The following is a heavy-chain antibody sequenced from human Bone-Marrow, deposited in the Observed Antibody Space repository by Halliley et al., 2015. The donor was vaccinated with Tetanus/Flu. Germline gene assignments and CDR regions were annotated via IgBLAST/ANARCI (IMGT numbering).Heavy chain of an antibody. J-gene: IGHJ4*02. D-gene: IGHD6-19*01. CDR2: IYRGGNT. V-gene: IGHV3-53*01. Sequence: LVWVSVIYRGGNTYHAASVKGRFTISRKNSKNTLYLQMNSLGAEDPAVYYCARPTTSGWPLDYWGQGTLVPVSS. CDR3: ARPTTSGWPLDY.